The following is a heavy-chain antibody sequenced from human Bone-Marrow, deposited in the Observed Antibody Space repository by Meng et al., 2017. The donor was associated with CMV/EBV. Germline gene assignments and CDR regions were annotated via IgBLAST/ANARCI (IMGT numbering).Heavy chain of an antibody. J-gene: IGHJ1*01. CDR3: ARAVGGCSSTSCYTPYFQH. Sequence: GESLKISCVTSGFTFANYGLSWVRQCPGKGLEWVSGIGWGGQATGYADSVRGRFTISRDNAKNSLYLQMNSLRAEDTAVYYCARAVGGCSSTSCYTPYFQHWGQGTLVSISS. D-gene: IGHD2-2*02. CDR1: GFTFANYG. V-gene: IGHV3-20*04. CDR2: IGWGGQAT.